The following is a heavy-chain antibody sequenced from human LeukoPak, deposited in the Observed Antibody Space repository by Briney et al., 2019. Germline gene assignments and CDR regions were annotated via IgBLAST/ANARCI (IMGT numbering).Heavy chain of an antibody. D-gene: IGHD6-13*01. V-gene: IGHV3-30*18. CDR3: AKDGSVAAADYYLDY. J-gene: IGHJ4*02. Sequence: GGSLRLSFAVSGFTFSNYGMHWVRQAPGKGLEWVAVISYDGRNKYHADSVTGRFTISRDNSKNTLYLQMNSLRAEDTAVYYCAKDGSVAAADYYLDYWGQGTLVTVSS. CDR1: GFTFSNYG. CDR2: ISYDGRNK.